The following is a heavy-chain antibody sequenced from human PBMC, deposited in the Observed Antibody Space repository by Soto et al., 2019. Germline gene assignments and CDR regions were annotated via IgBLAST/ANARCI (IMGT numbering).Heavy chain of an antibody. V-gene: IGHV2-5*02. CDR2: IYWDNDK. D-gene: IGHD2-15*01. Sequence: QITLKESGPTLVKPTQTLTLTCTFSGFSLSTSGVGVGWIRQPPGKALEWLALIYWDNDKRYSPSLKSRLTIPKDTSKNQVVLTMTNVDPVDTATYYCGHRVVAPAFVDYWGQGTLVTVSS. CDR3: GHRVVAPAFVDY. J-gene: IGHJ4*02. CDR1: GFSLSTSGVG.